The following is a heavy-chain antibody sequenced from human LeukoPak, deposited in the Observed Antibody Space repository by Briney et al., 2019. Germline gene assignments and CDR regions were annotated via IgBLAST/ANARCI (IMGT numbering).Heavy chain of an antibody. J-gene: IGHJ4*02. D-gene: IGHD1-26*01. CDR1: GFTFSSYA. CDR2: ISGSGGST. V-gene: IGHV3-23*01. CDR3: AKDPMWELLVD. Sequence: GGSLRLSCAASGFTFSSYAMSWVRQAPGKGPEWVSAISGSGGSTYYADSVKGRFTISRGNSKNTLYLQMNSLRAEDTAVYYCAKDPMWELLVDWGQGTLVTVSS.